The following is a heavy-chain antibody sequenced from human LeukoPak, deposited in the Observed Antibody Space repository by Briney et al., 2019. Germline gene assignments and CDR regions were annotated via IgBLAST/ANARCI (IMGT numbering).Heavy chain of an antibody. D-gene: IGHD5-18*01. J-gene: IGHJ4*02. Sequence: GGSLRLSCAASGFTFSSYGMHWVRQAPGKGLEWVAVIWYDGSNKYYADSVKGRFTISRDNSKNTLYLQMNSLRAEDTAVYYCARDFRALGTAMVSPFDYWGQGTLVTVSS. CDR1: GFTFSSYG. CDR2: IWYDGSNK. V-gene: IGHV3-33*01. CDR3: ARDFRALGTAMVSPFDY.